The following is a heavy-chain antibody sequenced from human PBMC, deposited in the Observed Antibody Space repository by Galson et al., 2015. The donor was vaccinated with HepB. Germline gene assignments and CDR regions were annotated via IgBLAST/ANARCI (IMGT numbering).Heavy chain of an antibody. CDR1: GFTFSSYA. J-gene: IGHJ2*01. Sequence: RLSCATSGFTFSSYAMSWVRQAPGKGLEWVSAISVSGSNTYYTDSVRGRFSISRDISKNTLYLQMNTLRAEDTAVYYCAKSHCSSAACSGGYFDLWGRGTLVTVSS. CDR3: AKSHCSSAACSGGYFDL. D-gene: IGHD3-10*02. CDR2: ISVSGSNT. V-gene: IGHV3-23*01.